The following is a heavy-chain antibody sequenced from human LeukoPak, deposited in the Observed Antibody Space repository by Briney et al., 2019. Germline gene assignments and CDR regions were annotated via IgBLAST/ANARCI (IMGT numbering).Heavy chain of an antibody. J-gene: IGHJ4*02. CDR3: ARDPPYSSSRYDY. D-gene: IGHD6-13*01. Sequence: GGSLRLSCAASGSTLRRYVLNGVRQAPGKGVAWVSYISSSGSTIYFVDCVKGRFIIYIDNAKNSLYLQMNSLSAEDTAVYDCARDPPYSSSRYDYWGQGTQVTVSS. CDR1: GSTLRRYV. V-gene: IGHV3-48*03. CDR2: ISSSGSTI.